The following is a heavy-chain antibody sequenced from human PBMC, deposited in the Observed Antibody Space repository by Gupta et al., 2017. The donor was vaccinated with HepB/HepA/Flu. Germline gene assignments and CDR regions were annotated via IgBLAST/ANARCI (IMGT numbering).Heavy chain of an antibody. V-gene: IGHV1-69*01. CDR1: GGTFSSYA. D-gene: IGHD3-10*01. CDR2: IIPILGTA. J-gene: IGHJ6*03. CDR3: ARGPAASSGSQSSYYYYYMDV. Sequence: QVQLVQSGAEVKKPGSSVKVSCKASGGTFSSYAISWVRQAPGQGLEWMGGIIPILGTANYAQKFQGRVTITADESTSTAYMELSSLRSEDTAVYYCARGPAASSGSQSSYYYYYMDVWGKGTTVTVSS.